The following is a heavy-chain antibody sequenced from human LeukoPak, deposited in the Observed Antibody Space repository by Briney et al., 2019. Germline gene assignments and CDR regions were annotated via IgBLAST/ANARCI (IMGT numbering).Heavy chain of an antibody. D-gene: IGHD1-26*01. Sequence: GGSLRLSCAASGFTFDDYGMSWVRQAPGKGLEWVSGISWNGGSIGYADSVKGRFTISRDNAKNSLYLQMNSLRAEDTALYYCARGLVGATPGFFDYWGQGTLVTVSS. V-gene: IGHV3-20*04. J-gene: IGHJ4*02. CDR1: GFTFDDYG. CDR3: ARGLVGATPGFFDY. CDR2: ISWNGGSI.